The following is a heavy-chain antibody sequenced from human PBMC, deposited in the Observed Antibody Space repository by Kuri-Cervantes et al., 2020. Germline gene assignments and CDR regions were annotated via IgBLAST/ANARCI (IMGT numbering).Heavy chain of an antibody. CDR2: IIPIFGTA. Sequence: SVKVSCKASGGTFISYAISWARQAPGQGLEWMGGIIPIFGTANYAQKFQGRVTITADESTGTAYMELSSLRSEDTAVYYCARVVDYGFDYWGQGTLVTVSS. CDR1: GGTFISYA. CDR3: ARVVDYGFDY. J-gene: IGHJ4*02. D-gene: IGHD4-17*01. V-gene: IGHV1-69*13.